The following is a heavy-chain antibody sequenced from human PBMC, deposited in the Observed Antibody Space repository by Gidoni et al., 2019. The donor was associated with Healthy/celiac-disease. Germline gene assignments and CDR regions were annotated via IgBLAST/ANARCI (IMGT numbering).Heavy chain of an antibody. CDR1: GDSVSSHSAA. D-gene: IGHD6-19*01. CDR3: ARDWGIAVAGNFDY. V-gene: IGHV6-1*01. CDR2: TYYRSKWYN. J-gene: IGHJ4*02. Sequence: QVQLQQSGPGLVKPSQTLSLTCAISGDSVSSHSAAWNWLRQSPSRGLEWLGRTYYRSKWYNEYAVSVKSRITINPDTSKNQFSLQLNSVTPEDTAVYYCARDWGIAVAGNFDYWGQGTLVTVSS.